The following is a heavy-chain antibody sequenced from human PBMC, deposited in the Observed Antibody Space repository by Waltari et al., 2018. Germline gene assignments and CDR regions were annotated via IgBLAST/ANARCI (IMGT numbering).Heavy chain of an antibody. Sequence: EVQLVESGGGLVQPGRSLRLSCTASGFTFGAYAMSWVRQAPGKGLEWVGFIRSKAYGGTTEYAASVKGRFTISRDDSKSIAYLQMNSLKTEDTAVYYCTRSPVFGDLSYFDYWGQGTLVTVSS. V-gene: IGHV3-49*04. CDR1: GFTFGAYA. D-gene: IGHD3-10*02. CDR2: IRSKAYGGTT. CDR3: TRSPVFGDLSYFDY. J-gene: IGHJ4*02.